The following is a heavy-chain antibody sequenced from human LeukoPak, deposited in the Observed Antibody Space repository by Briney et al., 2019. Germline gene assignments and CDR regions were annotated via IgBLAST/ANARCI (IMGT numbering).Heavy chain of an antibody. CDR1: GFTFSSYA. Sequence: GGSLRLSCAASGFTFSSYAMSWVRQALGKWLEWVSAISGSGGSTYYADSVKGRFTISRDNSKNTLYLQMNSLRAEDTAVYYCAKDPDWGYSSGWYDYWGQGTLVTVSS. D-gene: IGHD6-19*01. CDR3: AKDPDWGYSSGWYDY. CDR2: ISGSGGST. J-gene: IGHJ4*02. V-gene: IGHV3-23*01.